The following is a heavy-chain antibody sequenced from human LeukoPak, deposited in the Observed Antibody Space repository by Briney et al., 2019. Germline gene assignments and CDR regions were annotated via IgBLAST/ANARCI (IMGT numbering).Heavy chain of an antibody. CDR1: GFTFSSYA. CDR3: AKDLRRIAAYYFDY. CDR2: VSSDGRDK. Sequence: GGSLRLSCAASGFTFSSYAMHWVRQAPGKGLEWVAVVSSDGRDKHHADSVQGRFTISRDISKNTLYLQMNSLRTEDTAVYYCAKDLRRIAAYYFDYWGQGALVTVSS. D-gene: IGHD6-25*01. J-gene: IGHJ4*02. V-gene: IGHV3-30*18.